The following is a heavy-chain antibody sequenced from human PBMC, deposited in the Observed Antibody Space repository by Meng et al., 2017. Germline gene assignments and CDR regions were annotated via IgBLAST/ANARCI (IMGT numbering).Heavy chain of an antibody. CDR1: GGSISSSSSY. Sequence: QLQLPQSGPGLVKPSETLSLTCAVSGGSISSSSSYWCWIRQPPGKGLEWIGSIYYSGSTYYNPSLKSRVTISVDTSKNQFSLKLSSVTAADTAVYYCARGRVVNWFDPWGQGTLVTVSS. CDR3: ARGRVVNWFDP. V-gene: IGHV4-39*07. J-gene: IGHJ5*02. D-gene: IGHD2-15*01. CDR2: IYYSGST.